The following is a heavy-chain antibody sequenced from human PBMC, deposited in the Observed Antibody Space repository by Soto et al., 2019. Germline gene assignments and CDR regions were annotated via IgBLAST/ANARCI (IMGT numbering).Heavy chain of an antibody. CDR2: IYYSGST. CDR3: ARHNRVGQQLAYFDY. Sequence: PSETLSLTCTVSGGSISSSSYYWGWIRQPPGKGLEWIGSIYYSGSTYYNPSLKSRVTISVDTSKNQFSLKLSSVTAADTAVYYCARHNRVGQQLAYFDYWGQGTLVTVSS. D-gene: IGHD6-13*01. CDR1: GGSISSSSYY. J-gene: IGHJ4*02. V-gene: IGHV4-39*01.